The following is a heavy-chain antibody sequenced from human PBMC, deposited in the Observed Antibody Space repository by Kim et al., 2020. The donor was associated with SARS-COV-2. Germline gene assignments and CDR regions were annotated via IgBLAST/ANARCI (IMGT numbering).Heavy chain of an antibody. CDR2: IIPIFGTA. Sequence: SVKVSCKASGGTFSSYAISWVRQAPGQGLEWMGGIIPIFGTANYAQKFQGRVTITADESTSTAYMELSSLRSEDTAVYYCARETRLLWFGSPFDPWGQGTLVTVSS. V-gene: IGHV1-69*13. CDR1: GGTFSSYA. CDR3: ARETRLLWFGSPFDP. J-gene: IGHJ5*02. D-gene: IGHD3-10*01.